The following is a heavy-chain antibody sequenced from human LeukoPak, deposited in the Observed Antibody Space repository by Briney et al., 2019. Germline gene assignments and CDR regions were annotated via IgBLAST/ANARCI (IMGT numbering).Heavy chain of an antibody. Sequence: GGSLRLSCAASGITLSPYWMHWVRQIPGKGLAWVSRINSDGSSTAYANSVKGRFTISRDNANNMLYLQMNTLRADATAVYYFATDNTCPDRTDCSHMDVWGQGTMVTVSS. V-gene: IGHV3-74*01. CDR2: INSDGSST. CDR3: ATDNTCPDRTDCSHMDV. D-gene: IGHD2-21*02. CDR1: GITLSPYW. J-gene: IGHJ6*02.